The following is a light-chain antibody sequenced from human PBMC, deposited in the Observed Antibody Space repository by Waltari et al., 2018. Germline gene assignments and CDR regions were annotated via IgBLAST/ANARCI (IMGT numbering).Light chain of an antibody. J-gene: IGKJ5*01. CDR3: QHSGRSAIT. Sequence: EIVLTQSPVTLSLSPGERATLSCRASESITTNFIAWYQQKPGQAPRLLIHGASIRATGISDFVGGSGSGTDFTLTISRLEPEDFAVYYCQHSGRSAITFGRAKGLEIE. CDR2: GAS. V-gene: IGKV3-20*01. CDR1: ESITTNF.